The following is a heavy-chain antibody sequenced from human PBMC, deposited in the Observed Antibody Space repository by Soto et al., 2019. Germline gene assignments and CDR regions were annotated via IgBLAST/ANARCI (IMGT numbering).Heavy chain of an antibody. CDR1: GFTVSSYC. D-gene: IGHD6-6*01. Sequence: GGSLRLSCAASGFTVSSYCMHWVRQAPGKGLEWVAVISYDGSNKYYADSVKGRFTISRDNSKNTLYLQMNSLRAEDTAVYYCATDGAARADVWYYHGMDVWGQGTTVTVSS. V-gene: IGHV3-30*03. CDR2: ISYDGSNK. J-gene: IGHJ6*02. CDR3: ATDGAARADVWYYHGMDV.